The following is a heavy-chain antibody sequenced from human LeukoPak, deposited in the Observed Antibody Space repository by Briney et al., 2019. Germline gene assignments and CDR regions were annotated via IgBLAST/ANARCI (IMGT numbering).Heavy chain of an antibody. CDR2: IYHSGRT. Sequence: SETLFLTCTVSGYSISSGYYWGWIRQPPGKGLEWIGSIYHSGRTFYNPSLKSRVTISVDTSKNQFSLKLSSVTAADTAVYYCARKVFSGFYGSFDPWGQGTLVTVSS. J-gene: IGHJ5*02. CDR1: GYSISSGYY. CDR3: ARKVFSGFYGSFDP. V-gene: IGHV4-38-2*02. D-gene: IGHD4-17*01.